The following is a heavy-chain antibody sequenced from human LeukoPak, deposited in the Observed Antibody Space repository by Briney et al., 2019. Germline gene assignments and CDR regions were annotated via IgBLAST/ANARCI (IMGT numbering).Heavy chain of an antibody. V-gene: IGHV1-69*04. CDR2: IIPILGIA. J-gene: IGHJ3*02. CDR1: GGTFSSYV. CDR3: AIGARNGYNYGAFDI. D-gene: IGHD5-24*01. Sequence: GASVKVSCKASGGTFSSYVISWVRQAPGQGLEWMGRIIPILGIASYAQKFQGRVTITADKSTSTAYMELSSLRSEDTAVYYCAIGARNGYNYGAFDIWGQGTMVTVSS.